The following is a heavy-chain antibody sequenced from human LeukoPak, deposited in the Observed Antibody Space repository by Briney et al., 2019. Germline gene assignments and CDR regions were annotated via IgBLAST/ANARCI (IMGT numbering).Heavy chain of an antibody. V-gene: IGHV3-74*01. CDR1: GFTFSNYW. D-gene: IGHD3-9*01. J-gene: IGHJ4*02. CDR3: SVLQTGQDY. CDR2: INTDGSTT. Sequence: PGGSLRLSCAASGFTFSNYWMHWVRQAPGKGLVWVSHINTDGSTTYYADSVEGRFTISRDNAKNTLYLQMNSLTAEDTAVYYCSVLQTGQDYWGQGTLVTVSS.